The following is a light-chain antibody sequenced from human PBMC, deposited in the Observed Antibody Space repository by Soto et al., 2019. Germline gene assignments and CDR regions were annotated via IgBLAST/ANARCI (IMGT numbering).Light chain of an antibody. CDR2: GAS. CDR1: QSVSSSY. V-gene: IGKV3-20*01. CDR3: QQYGSSPWT. J-gene: IGKJ1*01. Sequence: EIVLTQSPVTLSLSPGERATLSCRASQSVSSSYLAWYQQKPGQAPRLPIYGASSRATGIPDRFSGSGSGTDFTLTISRLEPEDFAVYYCQQYGSSPWTFGQGTKVDIK.